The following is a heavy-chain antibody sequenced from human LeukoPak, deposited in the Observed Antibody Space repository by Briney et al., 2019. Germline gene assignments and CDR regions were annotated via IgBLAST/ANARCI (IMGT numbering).Heavy chain of an antibody. V-gene: IGHV1-18*04. J-gene: IGHJ4*02. Sequence: ASVKVSCKASGYTFTSYGISWVRQAPGQGLEWMGWISGYNGDTNYAQKLQGRVTMTTDTSTSTAYMELRSLRSDDTAMYYCARDPLDYGDYWGQGTLVTVSS. CDR1: GYTFTSYG. CDR3: ARDPLDYGDY. CDR2: ISGYNGDT.